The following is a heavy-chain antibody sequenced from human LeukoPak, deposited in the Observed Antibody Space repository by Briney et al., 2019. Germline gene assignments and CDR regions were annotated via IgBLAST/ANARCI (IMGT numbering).Heavy chain of an antibody. CDR3: AREGQDIVVVPAAIPGDY. V-gene: IGHV1-2*06. J-gene: IGHJ4*02. CDR1: GGTFSSYA. Sequence: ASVKVSCKASGGTFSSYAISWVRQAPGQGLEWMGRINPNSGGTNYAQKFQGRVTMTRDTSISTAYMELSRLRSDDTAVYYCAREGQDIVVVPAAIPGDYWGQGTLVTVSS. D-gene: IGHD2-2*02. CDR2: INPNSGGT.